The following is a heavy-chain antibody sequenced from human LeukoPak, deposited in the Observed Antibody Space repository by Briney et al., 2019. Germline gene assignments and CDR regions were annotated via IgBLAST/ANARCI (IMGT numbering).Heavy chain of an antibody. V-gene: IGHV1-8*01. J-gene: IGHJ4*02. CDR3: ARGLRIHYDSSGSFDY. Sequence: ASVKVSCKASGYTFTSYDINWVRQATGQGLEWMGWMNPNSGNTGYAQKFQGRVTMTRNTSISTAYMELSSLRSEDTAVYYCARGLRIHYDSSGSFDYWGQGTLVTVSS. D-gene: IGHD3-22*01. CDR2: MNPNSGNT. CDR1: GYTFTSYD.